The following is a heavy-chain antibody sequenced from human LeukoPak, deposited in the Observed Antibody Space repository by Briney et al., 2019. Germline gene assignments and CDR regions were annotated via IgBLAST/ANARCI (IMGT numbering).Heavy chain of an antibody. V-gene: IGHV4-59*01. CDR2: IYYSGST. J-gene: IGHJ4*02. CDR1: GGSISSYY. CDR3: ARDLPIVI. D-gene: IGHD3-10*01. Sequence: PSETLSLTCTVSGGSISSYYWSWIRQPPGKGLEWIGYIYYSGSTNNNPSLKSRVTISVDTSKNQFSLKLSSVTAADTAVYYCARDLPIVIWGQGTLVTVSS.